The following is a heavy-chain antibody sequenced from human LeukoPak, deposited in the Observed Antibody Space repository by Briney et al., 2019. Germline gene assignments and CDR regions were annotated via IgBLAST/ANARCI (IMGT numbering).Heavy chain of an antibody. Sequence: ASVKVSCKASGYTFTSYYIHWVRQAPGQGLEWMGWISRYTGNTNYALQLQGRVTMTTDTSTSTAYMELRSLRSDDTAVYYCARVSVTLFGAVIILNAFDVWGQGTMVTVSS. D-gene: IGHD3-3*01. CDR2: ISRYTGNT. V-gene: IGHV1-18*04. CDR3: ARVSVTLFGAVIILNAFDV. J-gene: IGHJ3*01. CDR1: GYTFTSYY.